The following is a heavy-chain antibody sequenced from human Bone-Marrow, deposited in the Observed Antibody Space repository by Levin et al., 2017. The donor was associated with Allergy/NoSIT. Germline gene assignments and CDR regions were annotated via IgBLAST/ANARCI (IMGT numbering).Heavy chain of an antibody. J-gene: IGHJ4*02. V-gene: IGHV3-21*01. Sequence: GGSLRLSCAASGFTFSSFSMTWVRQAPGKGLEWLSSISRNGDYIYYADSVEGRFTISRDNATHSLYLQMNSPRVEDTAIYYCARETWGAGNYFDRWGQGTLVTVSS. CDR3: ARETWGAGNYFDR. D-gene: IGHD3-16*01. CDR2: ISRNGDYI. CDR1: GFTFSSFS.